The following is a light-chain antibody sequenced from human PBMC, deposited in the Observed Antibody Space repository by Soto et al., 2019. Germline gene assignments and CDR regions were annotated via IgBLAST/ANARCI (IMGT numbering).Light chain of an antibody. CDR3: QSYDRSLTGSV. CDR1: SSNIGAGYD. Sequence: QSALTQPPSVSGAPGQRVTISCTGSSSNIGAGYDVHWYQQVPGTAPKLLIYANANRPSGVPDRFSGSKSGTSASLAITGLQAEDEADYYCQSYDRSLTGSVFGGGTQLTVL. J-gene: IGLJ2*01. V-gene: IGLV1-40*01. CDR2: ANA.